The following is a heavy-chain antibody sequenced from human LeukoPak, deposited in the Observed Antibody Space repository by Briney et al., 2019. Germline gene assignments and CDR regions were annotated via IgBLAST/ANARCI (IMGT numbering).Heavy chain of an antibody. CDR1: GGTFSSYA. V-gene: IGHV1-69*01. J-gene: IGHJ4*02. CDR3: ARAPLRYCSGGSCYPGFDY. CDR2: IIPIFGTA. Sequence: SVKVSCKASGGTFSSYAISWVRQAPGQGLEWMGGIIPIFGTANYAQKFQGRVTITADESTSTAYMELSSLRSEDTAVYYCARAPLRYCSGGSCYPGFDYWGQETLVTVSS. D-gene: IGHD2-15*01.